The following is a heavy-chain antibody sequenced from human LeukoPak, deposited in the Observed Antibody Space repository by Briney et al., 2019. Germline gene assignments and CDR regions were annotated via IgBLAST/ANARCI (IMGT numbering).Heavy chain of an antibody. Sequence: GRSLRLSCAASGFTFSSYGMHWVRQAPGKGLEGVAVISYDGSNKYYADSVKGRFTISRDNSKNTLYLQMNSLRAEDTAVYYCAKDPVGPWGQGTLVTVSS. CDR1: GFTFSSYG. D-gene: IGHD1-26*01. CDR2: ISYDGSNK. V-gene: IGHV3-30*18. J-gene: IGHJ4*02. CDR3: AKDPVGP.